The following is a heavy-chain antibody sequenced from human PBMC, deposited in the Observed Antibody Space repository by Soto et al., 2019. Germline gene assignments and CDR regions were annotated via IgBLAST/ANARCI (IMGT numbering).Heavy chain of an antibody. J-gene: IGHJ4*02. D-gene: IGHD2-2*01. CDR2: MNADGRTT. V-gene: IGHV3-74*01. CDR1: GFTFSSTW. CDR3: APAGNYRFDF. Sequence: EVHLVESGGGSVQPGGSLRLSCVGSGFTFSSTWMHWVRQGPGKGLVWVSRMNADGRTTNYADSVKGRFSIYRDNAKNTLYLQMNSLTVEDTAVYYCAPAGNYRFDFWGQGTLVTVSS.